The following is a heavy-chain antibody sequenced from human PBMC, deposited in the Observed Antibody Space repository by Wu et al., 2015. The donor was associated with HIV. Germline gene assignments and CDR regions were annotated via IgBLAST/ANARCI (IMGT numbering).Heavy chain of an antibody. CDR3: AGYSSGYNWLRY. CDR2: INPRNGDT. V-gene: IGHV1-2*02. D-gene: IGHD6-19*01. J-gene: IGHJ4*02. Sequence: QVQLVQSGAEVKKPGASVKVSCKASGYIFSDYYIYWVRQAPGQGLEWMGWINPRNGDTKYAPSFQGRVTMTLDTSINTAYMELNRLRSDDTAVYYCAGYSSGYNWLRYWGQGTLVTVSS. CDR1: GYIFSDYY.